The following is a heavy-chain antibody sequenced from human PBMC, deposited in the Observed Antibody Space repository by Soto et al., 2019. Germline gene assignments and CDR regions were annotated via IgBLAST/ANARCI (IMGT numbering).Heavy chain of an antibody. CDR1: GFTFTSSA. V-gene: IGHV1-58*01. CDR2: IVVGSGNT. Sequence: GASVKVSCKASGFTFTSSAVQWVRQARGQGLEWIGWIVVGSGNTNYAQKFQERVTITRDMSTSTAYMELSSLRSEDTAVYYCAAEGGSYGYGDLDYWGQGTLVTVSS. D-gene: IGHD5-18*01. CDR3: AAEGGSYGYGDLDY. J-gene: IGHJ4*02.